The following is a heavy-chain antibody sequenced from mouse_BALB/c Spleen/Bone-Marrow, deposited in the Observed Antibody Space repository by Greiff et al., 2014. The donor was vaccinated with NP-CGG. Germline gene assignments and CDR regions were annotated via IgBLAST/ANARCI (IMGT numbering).Heavy chain of an antibody. V-gene: IGHV1S41*01. CDR2: IAPGSGST. J-gene: IGHJ2*01. CDR3: ARGGLPYFDY. CDR1: GYTFTSYW. Sequence: DLVKPGASVKLSCKASGYTFTSYWINWIKQRPGQGLEWIGRIAPGSGSTYYNEMFKGKATLIVDTSSSTAYIQLSSLSSEDSAVYFCARGGLPYFDYWGQGTTLTVSS. D-gene: IGHD3-3*01.